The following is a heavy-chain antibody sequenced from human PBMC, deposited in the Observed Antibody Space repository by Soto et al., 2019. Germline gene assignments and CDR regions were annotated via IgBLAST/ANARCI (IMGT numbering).Heavy chain of an antibody. Sequence: QVQLVQSGAEVKKPGSSVKVSCKASGGTFSSYAISWVRQAPGQGLEWMGRIIPIRCIANYAQKFQGRVTITADKSTSTAYMELSSLRSEDTAVYYCARELVTAIEGSWDYWGQGTLVTVSS. V-gene: IGHV1-69*04. CDR3: ARELVTAIEGSWDY. D-gene: IGHD2-21*02. CDR1: GGTFSSYA. J-gene: IGHJ4*02. CDR2: IIPIRCIA.